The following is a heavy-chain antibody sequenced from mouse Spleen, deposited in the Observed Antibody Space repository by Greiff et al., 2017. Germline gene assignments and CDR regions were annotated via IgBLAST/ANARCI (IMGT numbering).Heavy chain of an antibody. CDR3: ARSTMITTTDFDV. Sequence: QVQLKQSGAELARPGASVKLSCKASGYTFTSYGISWVKQRTGQGLEWIGEIYPRSGNTYYNEKFKGKATLTADKSSSTAYMELRSLTSEDSAVYFCARSTMITTTDFDVWGAGTTVTVSS. D-gene: IGHD2-4*01. CDR1: GYTFTSYG. J-gene: IGHJ1*01. CDR2: IYPRSGNT. V-gene: IGHV1-81*01.